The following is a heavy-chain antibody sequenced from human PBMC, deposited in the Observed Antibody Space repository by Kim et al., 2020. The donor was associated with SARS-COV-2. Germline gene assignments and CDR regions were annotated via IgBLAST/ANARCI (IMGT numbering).Heavy chain of an antibody. V-gene: IGHV3-11*01. Sequence: GSTMKYADSVNGRFSISRAHANKSLSLQMNSLTPEDTAVYYCVREPSNWGQGTLVTVSS. CDR2: GSTM. D-gene: IGHD6-6*01. CDR3: VREPSN. J-gene: IGHJ4*02.